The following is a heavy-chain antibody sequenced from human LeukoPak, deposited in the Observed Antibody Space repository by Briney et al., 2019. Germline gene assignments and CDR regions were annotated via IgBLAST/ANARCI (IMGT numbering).Heavy chain of an antibody. CDR2: IYHSGRT. Sequence: SETLSLTCTVSGGSISSSSYYWGWIRQPPGKGLEWIGSIYHSGRTYYNPSLKSRVTISVDTSKNQFSLKLSSVTAADTAVYYCARVDYDSYFDYWGQGTLVTVSS. D-gene: IGHD3-22*01. CDR3: ARVDYDSYFDY. CDR1: GGSISSSSYY. J-gene: IGHJ4*02. V-gene: IGHV4-39*07.